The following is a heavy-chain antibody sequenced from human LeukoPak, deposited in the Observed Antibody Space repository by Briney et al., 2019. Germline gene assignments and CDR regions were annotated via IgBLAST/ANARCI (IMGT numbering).Heavy chain of an antibody. Sequence: GGSLRLSCATSGFSFNSYAMSWVRQAPGKGLEWVSGISGSGGSTYYADSVKGRFTISRDNSKNTLYLQMNSLRGEDTAVYYCAKVLTGAAAGTLDSWGQGTLVTVSS. J-gene: IGHJ4*02. CDR1: GFSFNSYA. D-gene: IGHD6-13*01. V-gene: IGHV3-23*01. CDR3: AKVLTGAAAGTLDS. CDR2: ISGSGGST.